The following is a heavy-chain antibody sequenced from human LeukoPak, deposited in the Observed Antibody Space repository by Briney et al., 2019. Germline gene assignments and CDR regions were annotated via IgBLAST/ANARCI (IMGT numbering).Heavy chain of an antibody. CDR2: IDTDGSNT. D-gene: IGHD1-7*01. J-gene: IGHJ4*02. V-gene: IGHV3-74*01. CDR1: GFTFSSYS. CDR3: TRGGTTLDY. Sequence: GGSLRLSCAASGFTFSSYSMNWVRQAPGKGLVWVSRIDTDGSNTAYADSVKGRFTISRDNAKNTLYLQMNSLRAEDTAVYYCTRGGTTLDYWGQGTLVTVPS.